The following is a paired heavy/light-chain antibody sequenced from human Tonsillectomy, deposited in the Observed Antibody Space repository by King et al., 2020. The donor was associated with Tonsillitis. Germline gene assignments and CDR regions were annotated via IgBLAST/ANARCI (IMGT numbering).Heavy chain of an antibody. CDR1: GFTFSSYA. CDR2: ISNTGSGT. V-gene: IGHV3-23*01. D-gene: IGHD3-22*01. CDR3: AIYYDSTTHWNYHFDN. Sequence: EVQLLESGGSLVQPGGSLRLSCATSGFTFSSYAVSWVRQAPGRGLEWVSTISNTGSGTYYTDSVRGRFTVSRDNSEKTVYLQINNLRAEDTALYYCAIYYDSTTHWNYHFDNWGQGTLVSVSS. J-gene: IGHJ4*02.
Light chain of an antibody. CDR3: QHYSSYSRT. J-gene: IGKJ1*01. Sequence: DIQMTQSPSTLSASVGDRVTITCRASQSISSWLAWYQQRPGKAPKLLIFMASSLESGVPSRFSGSGSGTEFTLTISSLQPDDSATYYCQHYSSYSRTFGQGTKVEVK. CDR1: QSISSW. V-gene: IGKV1-5*03. CDR2: MAS.